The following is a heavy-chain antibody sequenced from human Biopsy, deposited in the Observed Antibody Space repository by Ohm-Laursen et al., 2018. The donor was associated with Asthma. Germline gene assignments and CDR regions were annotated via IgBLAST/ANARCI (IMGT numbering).Heavy chain of an antibody. V-gene: IGHV1-69*10. CDR3: ARGYSGADRIVYYYSGLEV. J-gene: IGHJ6*02. D-gene: IGHD5-12*01. CDR1: GDSFNNFA. CDR2: LIPVLGIP. Sequence: SVEGSCKASGDSFNNFAISWVRQAPGQGLEWMGGLIPVLGIPDPAKMFEGRVTITADESTSTAYMELSILRSEDTAVYYRARGYSGADRIVYYYSGLEVWGQGTTVTASS.